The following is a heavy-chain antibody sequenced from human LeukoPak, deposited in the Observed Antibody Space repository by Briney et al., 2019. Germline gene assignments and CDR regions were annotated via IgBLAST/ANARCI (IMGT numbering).Heavy chain of an antibody. CDR2: IYYSGST. Sequence: SETLSLTCTVSGGSISSSSYYWGWIRQPPGKGLEWIGSIYYSGSTYYNPSLKSRVTISVDTSKNQFSLKLISVTAADTAVYFCASSSWSYGMDVWGQGTTVSVS. CDR1: GGSISSSSYY. D-gene: IGHD6-13*01. V-gene: IGHV4-39*01. J-gene: IGHJ6*02. CDR3: ASSSWSYGMDV.